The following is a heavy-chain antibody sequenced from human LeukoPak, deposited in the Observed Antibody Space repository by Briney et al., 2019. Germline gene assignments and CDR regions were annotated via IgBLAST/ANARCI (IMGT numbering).Heavy chain of an antibody. D-gene: IGHD2-8*02. V-gene: IGHV1-46*01. CDR2: INPSGDST. CDR1: GYTFTSYY. J-gene: IGHJ4*02. CDR3: AREESGGYFDY. Sequence: SVKVSCKASGYTFTSYYMHWVRQAPGQGLEWMGLINPSGDSTNYAQKFQGRVTMTRDTSTSTVYMELSSLRSEDTAVYYCAREESGGYFDYWGQGTLVTVCS.